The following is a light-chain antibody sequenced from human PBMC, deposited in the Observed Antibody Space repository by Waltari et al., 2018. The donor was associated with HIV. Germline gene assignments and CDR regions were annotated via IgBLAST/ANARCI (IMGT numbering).Light chain of an antibody. Sequence: DIVLTHSPATLSLSAGERATLSGGPRQNVRSNDLAWYQQNPGLAPRLLIYDASNRALGIPDTFSGSGSGTDFTLTITSLEPEHFAVYYGQQYADSPVTFGPGTKVDV. CDR2: DAS. V-gene: IGKV3D-20*01. J-gene: IGKJ3*01. CDR1: QNVRSND. CDR3: QQYADSPVT.